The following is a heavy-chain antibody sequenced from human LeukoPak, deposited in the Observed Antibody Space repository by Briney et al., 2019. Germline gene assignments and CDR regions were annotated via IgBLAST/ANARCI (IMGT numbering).Heavy chain of an antibody. CDR3: ARDWFGYGTFYYYYYGMDV. V-gene: IGHV3-7*01. D-gene: IGHD3-10*01. J-gene: IGHJ6*02. CDR1: GFTFSSYW. CDR2: IKQDGSEK. Sequence: GGSLRLSCAASGFTFSSYWMSWVHQAPGKGLEWVANIKQDGSEKYYVDSVKGRFTISRDNAKNSLYLQMNSLRAEDTAVYYCARDWFGYGTFYYYYYGMDVWGQGTTVTVSS.